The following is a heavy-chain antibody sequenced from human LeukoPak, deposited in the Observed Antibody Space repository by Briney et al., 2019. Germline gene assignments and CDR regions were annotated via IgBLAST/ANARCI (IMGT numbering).Heavy chain of an antibody. V-gene: IGHV1-2*04. J-gene: IGHJ4*02. Sequence: ASVNVSCKASGYTFTGYYMHWVRQAPGQGLEWMGWINPNSGGTNYAQKFQGWVTMTRDTSISTAYMELSRLRSDDTAVYYCAREVLGWGDPFFDYWGQGTLVTVSS. D-gene: IGHD2-21*02. CDR2: INPNSGGT. CDR3: AREVLGWGDPFFDY. CDR1: GYTFTGYY.